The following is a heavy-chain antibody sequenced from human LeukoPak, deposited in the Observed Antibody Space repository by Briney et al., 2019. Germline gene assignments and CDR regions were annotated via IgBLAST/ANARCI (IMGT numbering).Heavy chain of an antibody. CDR2: ISAYNGNT. V-gene: IGHV1-18*01. CDR3: AGVEGYSYGPDYGMDV. Sequence: GASVKVSCKASGYTFTSYGISWVRQAPEQGLEWMGWISAYNGNTNYAQKLQGRVTMTTDTSTSTAYMELRSLRSDDTAVYYCAGVEGYSYGPDYGMDVWGQGTTVTVSS. CDR1: GYTFTSYG. D-gene: IGHD5-18*01. J-gene: IGHJ6*02.